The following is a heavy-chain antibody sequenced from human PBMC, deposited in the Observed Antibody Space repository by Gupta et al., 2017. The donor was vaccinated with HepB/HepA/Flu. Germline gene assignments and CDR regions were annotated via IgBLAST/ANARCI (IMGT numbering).Heavy chain of an antibody. J-gene: IGHJ4*02. CDR2: ISWDDYK. D-gene: IGHD5-24*01. Sequence: HITLTESGPTLVQPTPTLTLTGTFSGSSVSTRGVGVGWIRQPPGKALAWLAPISWDDYKRYSPSLKSRLTITKDTSKNQVVLTMTNMDPVDTATSYCAHRLLRDGYNINYWGQGTLVTVSS. CDR1: GSSVSTRGVG. CDR3: AHRLLRDGYNINY. V-gene: IGHV2-5*02.